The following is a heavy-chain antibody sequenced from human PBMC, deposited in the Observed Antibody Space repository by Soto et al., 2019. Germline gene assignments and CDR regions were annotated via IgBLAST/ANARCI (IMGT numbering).Heavy chain of an antibody. J-gene: IGHJ4*02. CDR1: GGSISSYY. V-gene: IGHV4-59*01. D-gene: IGHD3-10*01. Sequence: PSETLSLTCTVSGGSISSYYWSWIRQPPGKGLEWIGYIYYSGSTNYNPSLKSRVTISVDTSKNQFSLKLSSVTAADTAVYYCAGYMVRGVIITRDYWGQGTLVTVSS. CDR2: IYYSGST. CDR3: AGYMVRGVIITRDY.